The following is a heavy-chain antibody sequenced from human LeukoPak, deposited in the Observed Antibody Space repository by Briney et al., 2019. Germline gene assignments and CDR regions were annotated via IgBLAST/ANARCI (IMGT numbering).Heavy chain of an antibody. CDR2: MNPNSGNT. J-gene: IGHJ4*02. CDR3: ARDKEAMTSSSSLDY. D-gene: IGHD6-6*01. CDR1: GYTFTSYD. Sequence: ASVKVSCKASGYTFTSYDINWVRQATGQGLEWMGWMNPNSGNTGYAQKFQGRVTITTDESTSTAYMELSSLRSEDTAVYYCARDKEAMTSSSSLDYWGQGTLVTVSS. V-gene: IGHV1-8*01.